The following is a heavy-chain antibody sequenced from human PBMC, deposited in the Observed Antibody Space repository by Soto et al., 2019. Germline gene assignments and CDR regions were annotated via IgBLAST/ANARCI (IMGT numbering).Heavy chain of an antibody. CDR1: GGSSSSTSYY. CDR2: INSSGNT. D-gene: IGHD3-16*02. V-gene: IGHV4-39*01. J-gene: IGHJ4*02. Sequence: SETLSLTCTVSGGSSSSTSYYWGWIRQPPGKGLEWIGSINSSGNTNYNPSLKSRVTIAVDTSKNQLSLKLSSVTAADTAVYYCARGLLNYDYVWGSYRWGSDILFDYWGQGTLVTVSS. CDR3: ARGLLNYDYVWGSYRWGSDILFDY.